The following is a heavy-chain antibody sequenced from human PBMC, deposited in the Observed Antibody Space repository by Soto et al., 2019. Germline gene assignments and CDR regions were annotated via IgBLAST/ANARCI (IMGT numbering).Heavy chain of an antibody. CDR2: IYHSGST. D-gene: IGHD5-12*01. J-gene: IGHJ4*02. CDR1: GGSISSGGYS. Sequence: QLQLQESGSGLVKPSQTLSLTCAVSGGSISSGGYSWSWIRQPPGKGLEWIGYIYHSGSTYYNPYLRGRVTVSVDRSKNQFSLKLSSVTAADTAVYYCAGGPGVARNYWGQGTLVTVSS. V-gene: IGHV4-30-2*01. CDR3: AGGPGVARNY.